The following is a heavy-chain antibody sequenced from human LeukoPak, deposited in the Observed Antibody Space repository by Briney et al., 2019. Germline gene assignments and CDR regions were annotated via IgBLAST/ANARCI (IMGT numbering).Heavy chain of an antibody. CDR1: GGSISSYY. CDR2: IYYSGST. J-gene: IGHJ6*03. D-gene: IGHD3-9*01. Sequence: SETLSLTCTVSGGSISSYYWSWIRQPPGKGLEWIGYIYYSGSTNYNPSLKSRVTISVDTSKNQFSLKLSSVTAADTAVYYCARGMGILTGYSYYYYYMDVWGKGTTVTVSS. CDR3: ARGMGILTGYSYYYYYMDV. V-gene: IGHV4-59*01.